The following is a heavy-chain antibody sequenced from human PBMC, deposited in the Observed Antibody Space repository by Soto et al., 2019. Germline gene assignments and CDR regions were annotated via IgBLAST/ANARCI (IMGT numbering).Heavy chain of an antibody. V-gene: IGHV3-23*01. CDR3: AKGGLAVAGRTSHFAS. D-gene: IGHD6-19*01. CDR1: GFSFDSHS. Sequence: PGGSLRLSCAASGFSFDSHSMSWVRQAPGKGLEWVAGISGSGYSKYHADSVRGRFTISRDNSQNTLFLQMNSLRVDDTAVYYWAKGGLAVAGRTSHFASWGQGSLVTVSS. CDR2: ISGSGYSK. J-gene: IGHJ4*02.